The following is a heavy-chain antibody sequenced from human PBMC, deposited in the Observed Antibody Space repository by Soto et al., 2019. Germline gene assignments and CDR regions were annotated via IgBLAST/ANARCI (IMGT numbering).Heavy chain of an antibody. CDR1: GFNFDNYG. J-gene: IGHJ4*02. V-gene: IGHV3-30*18. D-gene: IGHD1-7*01. CDR2: ITYDGGNK. CDR3: AKDRVGGTFYTPLGF. Sequence: PGGSLRLSCQASGFNFDNYGMHWVRQAPGKGLERVAVITYDGGNKYYADSVKGRFTISRDNSKNTLSLHLNTLKPEDTAVYHCAKDRVGGTFYTPLGFWGQGTLVTVSS.